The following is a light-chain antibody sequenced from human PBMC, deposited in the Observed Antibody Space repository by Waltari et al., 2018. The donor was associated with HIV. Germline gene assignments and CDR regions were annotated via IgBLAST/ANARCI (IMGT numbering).Light chain of an antibody. CDR3: QSYDSSNQV. J-gene: IGLJ2*01. CDR1: SGSIASNY. CDR2: EDN. Sequence: NFMLTQPHSVSESPGKTVTISCTRSSGSIASNYVQWYQQRPGSSPTTVIYEDNQRPSGVPVRFSCSIDSSSNSASLTISGLKTEDEADYYCQSYDSSNQVFGGGTKLTVL. V-gene: IGLV6-57*01.